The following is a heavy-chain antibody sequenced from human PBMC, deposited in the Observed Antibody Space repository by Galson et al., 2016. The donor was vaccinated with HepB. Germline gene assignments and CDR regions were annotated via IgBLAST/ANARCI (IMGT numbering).Heavy chain of an antibody. CDR1: GFAFSGFA. CDR2: IGGSGTYT. CDR3: AKERFWSGYTYFDT. V-gene: IGHV3-23*01. D-gene: IGHD3-3*01. J-gene: IGHJ5*02. Sequence: SLRLSCAGSGFAFSGFAMSWVRQAPGKGLEWVSSIGGSGTYTYYADSVKGRFTISRDNSQNTLFLQMNSLRAEETAIYYCAKERFWSGYTYFDTWGQGTPVTVSS.